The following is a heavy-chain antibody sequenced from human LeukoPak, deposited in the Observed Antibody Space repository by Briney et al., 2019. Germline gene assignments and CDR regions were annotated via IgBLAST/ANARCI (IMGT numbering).Heavy chain of an antibody. Sequence: GGSLRLSCAASGFTSSSYEMNWVRQAPGKGLEWVSYISSSGSTIYYADSVKGRFTISRDNAKNSLYLQMNSLRAEDTAVYYCARDDYGDYEPFDIWGQGTMVTVSS. CDR3: ARDDYGDYEPFDI. V-gene: IGHV3-48*03. J-gene: IGHJ3*02. CDR2: ISSSGSTI. D-gene: IGHD4-17*01. CDR1: GFTSSSYE.